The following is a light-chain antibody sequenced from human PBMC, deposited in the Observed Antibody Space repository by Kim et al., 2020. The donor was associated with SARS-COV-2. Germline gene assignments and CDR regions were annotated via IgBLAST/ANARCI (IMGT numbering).Light chain of an antibody. V-gene: IGKV1-13*02. CDR1: QGISSA. CDR3: QQVNSYPIT. J-gene: IGKJ5*01. Sequence: ASVGDRVTITSRASQGISSALAWYQQKPGKVPKLLMYDASSFESGVSARFSGSGSGTDFTLTISSLQPEDFATYYCQQVNSYPITFGQGTRLEIK. CDR2: DAS.